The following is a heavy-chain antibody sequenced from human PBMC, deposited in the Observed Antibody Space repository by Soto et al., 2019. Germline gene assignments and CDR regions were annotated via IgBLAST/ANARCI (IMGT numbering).Heavy chain of an antibody. Sequence: QVQLVESGGGLVKPGGSLRLSCAASGFNFNGYYMTWFRQAPGKGLEYVSYISGSGSDTKYADSVKGLFTISRDNAENSLYLQMNSLRAEDTAVYYCARPPGMPGDWGQGTLVTVSS. D-gene: IGHD2-2*01. CDR1: GFNFNGYY. CDR3: ARPPGMPGD. V-gene: IGHV3-11*05. J-gene: IGHJ4*02. CDR2: ISGSGSDT.